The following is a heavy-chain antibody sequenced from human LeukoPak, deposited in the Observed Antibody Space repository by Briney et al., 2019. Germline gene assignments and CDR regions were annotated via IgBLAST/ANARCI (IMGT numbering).Heavy chain of an antibody. Sequence: SETLSLTCTVSGGSISSSSYYWGWIRQPPGKGLEWIGSIYYSGSTYYNPSLKSRVTISVDTSKNQFSLKLSSVTAADTAVYYCATGYYYGSGSYPPGYWGQGALVRVSS. CDR1: GGSISSSSYY. D-gene: IGHD3-10*01. CDR3: ATGYYYGSGSYPPGY. V-gene: IGHV4-39*01. J-gene: IGHJ4*02. CDR2: IYYSGST.